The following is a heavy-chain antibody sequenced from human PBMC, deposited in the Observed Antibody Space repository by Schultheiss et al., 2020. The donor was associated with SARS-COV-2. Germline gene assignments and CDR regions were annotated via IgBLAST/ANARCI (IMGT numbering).Heavy chain of an antibody. CDR2: INPNSGGT. V-gene: IGHV1-2*02. Sequence: ASVKVSCKASGYTFTGYYMHWVRQAPGQGLEWMGWINPNSGGTNYAQKFQGRVTMTRDTSISTAYMELSSLRSEDTAVYYCTTDVTTVTPTAFDYWGQGTLVTVSS. D-gene: IGHD4-17*01. CDR3: TTDVTTVTPTAFDY. CDR1: GYTFTGYY. J-gene: IGHJ4*02.